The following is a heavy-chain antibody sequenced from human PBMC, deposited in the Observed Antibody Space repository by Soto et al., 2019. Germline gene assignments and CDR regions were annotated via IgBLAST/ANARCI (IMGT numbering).Heavy chain of an antibody. CDR3: AIYYYDSSGYPRPGY. D-gene: IGHD3-22*01. CDR2: IIPIFGTA. CDR1: GGTFSSYA. Sequence: SVKVACKASGGTFSSYAISWVRQANGQGLEWMGGIIPIFGTANYAQKFQGRVTITADESTSTAYMELSSLRSEDTAVYYCAIYYYDSSGYPRPGYWGQGTLVTVSS. V-gene: IGHV1-69*13. J-gene: IGHJ4*02.